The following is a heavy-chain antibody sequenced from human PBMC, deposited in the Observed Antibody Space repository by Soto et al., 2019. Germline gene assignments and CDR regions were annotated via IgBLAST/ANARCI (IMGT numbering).Heavy chain of an antibody. CDR1: GGSISSYY. D-gene: IGHD6-13*01. J-gene: IGHJ5*02. CDR2: IYYSGST. Sequence: SETLSLTCTVSGGSISSYYWSWIRQPPGKGLEWIGYIYYSGSTNYNPSLKSRVTISVDTSKNQFSLKLSSVTAADTAVYYCARGSYSRSFFTSDWFDPWGQGTLVTVSS. CDR3: ARGSYSRSFFTSDWFDP. V-gene: IGHV4-59*01.